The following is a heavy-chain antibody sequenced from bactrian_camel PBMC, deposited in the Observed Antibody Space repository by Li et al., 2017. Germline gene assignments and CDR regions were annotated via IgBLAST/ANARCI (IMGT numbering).Heavy chain of an antibody. D-gene: IGHD8*01. V-gene: IGHV3S40*01. CDR1: GFTFSTYY. CDR3: ATGFNGNGHSNPTPFHY. J-gene: IGHJ4*01. Sequence: VQLVESGGGLVQPGGSLRLSCAASGFTFSTYYMSWVRQAPGKGLEWVSTINNDINNDDGGTAGYADSVKDRFTLSRDNAKNTMYLQMNSLKPEDTALYYCATGFNGNGHSNPTPFHYWGQGTQVTVS. CDR2: INNDINNDDGGTA.